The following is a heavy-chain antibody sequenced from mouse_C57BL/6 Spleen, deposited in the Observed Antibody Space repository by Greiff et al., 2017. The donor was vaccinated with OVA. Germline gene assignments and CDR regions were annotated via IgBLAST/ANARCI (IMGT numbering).Heavy chain of an antibody. CDR1: GYTFTEYT. Sequence: VQLQESGAELVKPGASVKLSCKASGYTFTEYTIHWVKQRSGQGLEWIGWFYPGSGSIKYNEKFKDKATLTADKSSSTVYMELSRLTSEDSAVYFCARHEEEEGFLTGTNYFDYWGQGTTLTVSS. J-gene: IGHJ2*01. D-gene: IGHD4-1*01. V-gene: IGHV1-62-2*01. CDR3: ARHEEEEGFLTGTNYFDY. CDR2: FYPGSGSI.